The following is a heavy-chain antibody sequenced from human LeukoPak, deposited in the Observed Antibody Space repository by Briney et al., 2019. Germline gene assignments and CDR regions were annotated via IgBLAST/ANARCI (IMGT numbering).Heavy chain of an antibody. D-gene: IGHD3-3*01. CDR2: ISGSGGST. CDR3: ANDATDFWSGYQTPI. Sequence: GGSLRLSCAASGSTFSSYAMSWVRQAPGKGLEWVSAISGSGGSTYYADSMKGRFTISRDNSKNTLYLQMNSLRAEDTAVYYCANDATDFWSGYQTPIWGQGTLVTVPS. V-gene: IGHV3-23*01. J-gene: IGHJ4*02. CDR1: GSTFSSYA.